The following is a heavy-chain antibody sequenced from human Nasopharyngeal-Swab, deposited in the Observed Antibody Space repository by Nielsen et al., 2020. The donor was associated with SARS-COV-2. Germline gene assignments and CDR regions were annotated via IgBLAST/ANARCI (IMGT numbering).Heavy chain of an antibody. CDR2: IIPLFDTA. D-gene: IGHD3-9*01. V-gene: IGHV1-69*13. J-gene: IGHJ6*03. CDR1: GGTFSSFA. Sequence: SVKVSCKASGGTFSSFAINWVRQAPGQGLEWMGGIIPLFDTAYYAQRFQGRVTITADESTSTAYMELSSLRSEDTAVYYCARVDYDILTGPNYYYYMDVWGKGTTVTVSS. CDR3: ARVDYDILTGPNYYYYMDV.